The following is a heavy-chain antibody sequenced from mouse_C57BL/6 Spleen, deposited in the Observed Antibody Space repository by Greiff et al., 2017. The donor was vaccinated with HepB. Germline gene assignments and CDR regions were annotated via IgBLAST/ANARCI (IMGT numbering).Heavy chain of an antibody. CDR2: IYPGDGDT. D-gene: IGHD1-1*01. J-gene: IGHJ4*01. Sequence: VQLQESGPELVKPGASVKISCKASGYAFSSSWMNWVKQRPGKGLEWIGRIYPGDGDTNYNGKFKGKATLTADKSSSTAYLHLSSLTSEDSAVYFGAREGTTEGDAMEYGGQGTSVTGSS. CDR1: GYAFSSSW. CDR3: AREGTTEGDAMEY. V-gene: IGHV1-82*01.